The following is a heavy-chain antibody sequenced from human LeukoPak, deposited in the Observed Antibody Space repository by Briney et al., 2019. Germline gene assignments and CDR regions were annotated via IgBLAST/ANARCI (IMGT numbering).Heavy chain of an antibody. CDR2: ISNNGGST. CDR3: TKATEMDIVVVRGGNYYYYMDV. J-gene: IGHJ6*03. CDR1: GFTLSHYA. V-gene: IGHV3-23*01. D-gene: IGHD2-2*03. Sequence: TGGSLRLSCAASGFTLSHYALSWVRQAPGKGLEWVSIISNNGGSTYYADSVKGRFTISRDNSKNTLYLQMNSLRAEDTAVYFCTKATEMDIVVVRGGNYYYYMDVWGKGTTVTVSS.